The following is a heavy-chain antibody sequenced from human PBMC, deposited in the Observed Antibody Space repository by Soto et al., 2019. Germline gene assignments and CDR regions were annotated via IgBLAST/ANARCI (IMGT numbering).Heavy chain of an antibody. CDR3: ASRSYSSRWYNWFYP. CDR2: IIPIVGTA. CDR1: GGTFSSYA. Sequence: QVQLVQSGAEVKKPGSSVKVSCKASGGTFSSYAISWVRQAPGQGLEWMGGIIPIVGTANDAQKFQGRVTITADESTSTDYMELNRLSSEDTCGYYCASRSYSSRWYNWFYPWGQGPLVTVSS. J-gene: IGHJ5*02. D-gene: IGHD6-13*01. V-gene: IGHV1-69*01.